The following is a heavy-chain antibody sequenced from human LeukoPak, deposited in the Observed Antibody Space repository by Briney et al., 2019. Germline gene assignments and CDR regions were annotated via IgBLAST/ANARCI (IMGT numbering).Heavy chain of an antibody. Sequence: GGSLRLSCAASGFTFSSYAMTWVRQAPGKGLEWVSGINHSGFGTYYADSVKGRFTISRDNSKNTLFLQMNSLRAEDTAVYYCANSILDWGQGTLVTVSS. CDR2: INHSGFGT. J-gene: IGHJ4*02. V-gene: IGHV3-23*01. CDR1: GFTFSSYA. CDR3: ANSILD. D-gene: IGHD2-15*01.